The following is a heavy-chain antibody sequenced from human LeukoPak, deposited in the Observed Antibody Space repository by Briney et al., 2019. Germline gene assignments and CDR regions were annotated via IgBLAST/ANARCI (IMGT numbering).Heavy chain of an antibody. D-gene: IGHD5-12*01. CDR3: ATQWGYDSMGFDY. Sequence: GRSLRLSCAASGFTFSSYGMHWVRQAPGKGLEWVAVISCDGSNKYYADSVKGRFTISRDNSKNTLYLQMNSLRAEDTAVYYCATQWGYDSMGFDYWGQGTLVTVSS. V-gene: IGHV3-30*03. CDR2: ISCDGSNK. J-gene: IGHJ4*02. CDR1: GFTFSSYG.